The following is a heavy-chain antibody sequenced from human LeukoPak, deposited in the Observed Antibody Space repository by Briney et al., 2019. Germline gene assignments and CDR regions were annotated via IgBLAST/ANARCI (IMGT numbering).Heavy chain of an antibody. CDR2: ISSISSYI. CDR3: ARNLHAAAGTPGGVY. CDR1: GFTFSSYS. D-gene: IGHD6-13*01. J-gene: IGHJ4*02. Sequence: PGGSLRLSCAASGFTFSSYSMNWVRQAPGKGLEWVSSISSISSYIYYADSVKGRFTIYRDNAKNSLYLQMNSLRAEDTAVYYCARNLHAAAGTPGGVYWGQGTLVTVSS. V-gene: IGHV3-21*01.